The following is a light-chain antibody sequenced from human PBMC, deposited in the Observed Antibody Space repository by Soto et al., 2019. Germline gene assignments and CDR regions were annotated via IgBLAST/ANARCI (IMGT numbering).Light chain of an antibody. CDR1: QGISNY. J-gene: IGKJ5*01. V-gene: IGKV1-16*01. CDR3: HHDYGDPLT. Sequence: EILMTQSPDSLAESVGDSVPITCMASQGISNYLAWFQQKPGKAPKSLIYGASSLHSGVPSRFSGSGSETHFTLTIRSLLRDDFATYFCHHDYGDPLTGGRGTRLEIK. CDR2: GAS.